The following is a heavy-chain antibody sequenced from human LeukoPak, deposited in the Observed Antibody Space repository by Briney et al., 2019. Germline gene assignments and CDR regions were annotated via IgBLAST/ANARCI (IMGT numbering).Heavy chain of an antibody. CDR2: IKSDGSST. V-gene: IGHV3-74*01. D-gene: IGHD1-26*01. J-gene: IGHJ3*02. CDR1: GFTFDDYG. CDR3: ARIGAATYAFDI. Sequence: GGSLRLSCAASGFTFDDYGMSWVRQAPGKGLVWVSRIKSDGSSTTYADSVKGRFTISRDNAKNTLYLQMNSLRADDTAVYYCARIGAATYAFDIWGQGTMVTVSS.